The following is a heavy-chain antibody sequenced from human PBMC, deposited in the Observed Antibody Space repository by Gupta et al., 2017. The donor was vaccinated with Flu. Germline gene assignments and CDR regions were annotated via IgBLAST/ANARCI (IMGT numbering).Heavy chain of an antibody. CDR1: GFTCSSYA. CDR3: ANGRDSSRPAFDY. CDR2: ISGSGGST. Sequence: EVQLLESGGGLVQPGGSLRLSCAASGFTCSSYAMSWVRQAPGKGLEWVSAISGSGGSTYYADSVKGRFTISRDNSKNTLYLQMNSLRAEDTAVYYCANGRDSSRPAFDYWGQGTLVTVSS. D-gene: IGHD6-13*01. V-gene: IGHV3-23*01. J-gene: IGHJ4*02.